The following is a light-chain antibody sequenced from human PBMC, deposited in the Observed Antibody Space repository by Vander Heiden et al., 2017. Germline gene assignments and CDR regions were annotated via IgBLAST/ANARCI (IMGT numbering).Light chain of an antibody. J-gene: IGLJ1*01. V-gene: IGLV2-14*01. CDR3: SSYTSSSTYV. CDR2: DVS. CDR1: SSDVGGYNY. Sequence: QSALAPPASVSGSPRQSLTISCTGTSSDVGGYNYVSWYQQHPGKAPKLMIYDVSNRPSGVSNRFSGSKSGNTASLTISGLQAEDEADYYCSSYTSSSTYVFGTGTKVTVL.